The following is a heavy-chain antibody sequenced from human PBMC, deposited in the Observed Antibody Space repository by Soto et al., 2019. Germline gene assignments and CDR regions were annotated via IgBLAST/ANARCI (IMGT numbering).Heavy chain of an antibody. J-gene: IGHJ5*02. CDR1: GYTFTSYG. V-gene: IGHV1-18*01. CDR2: ISAYNGNT. Sequence: AAVKVSCKASGYTFTSYGISWVRQAPGQGLEWMGWISAYNGNTNYAQKLQGRVTMTTDTSTSTAYMELRSLRSDDTAVYYCARDVVVRGIFWFDPWGQGTLVTVSS. D-gene: IGHD3-10*01. CDR3: ARDVVVRGIFWFDP.